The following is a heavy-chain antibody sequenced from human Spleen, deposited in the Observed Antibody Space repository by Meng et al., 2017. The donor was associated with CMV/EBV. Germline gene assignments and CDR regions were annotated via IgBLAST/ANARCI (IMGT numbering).Heavy chain of an antibody. V-gene: IGHV3-23*01. D-gene: IGHD1-26*01. Sequence: GESLKISCAASGFTFADYAMNWVRQAPGKGLEWVSGINSDGSSTSYADSVKGRFAISRDNSKNTLYLQMNSLRAEDTAIYYCAKDGVGATVPYWGQGTLVTVSS. J-gene: IGHJ4*02. CDR2: INSDGSST. CDR3: AKDGVGATVPY. CDR1: GFTFADYA.